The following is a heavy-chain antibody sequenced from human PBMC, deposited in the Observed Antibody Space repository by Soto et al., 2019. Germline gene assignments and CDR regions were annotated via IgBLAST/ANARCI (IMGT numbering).Heavy chain of an antibody. V-gene: IGHV1-18*04. CDR2: ISAYNGDR. J-gene: IGHJ4*02. CDR1: GYTFTNYG. D-gene: IGHD2-15*01. CDR3: ARGPAGGLRGGVSY. Sequence: ASVKVSCKTSGYTFTNYGITWVRQAPGQGLKWMGWISAYNGDRNYAQKFQGRVIMTTDTSTTTAYMELRSLRSDDTAVYYCARGPAGGLRGGVSYWGQGTLVTVSS.